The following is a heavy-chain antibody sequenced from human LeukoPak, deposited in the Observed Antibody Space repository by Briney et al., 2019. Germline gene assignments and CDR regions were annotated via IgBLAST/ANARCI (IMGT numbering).Heavy chain of an antibody. CDR1: GFTFSSYS. V-gene: IGHV3-21*01. J-gene: IGHJ4*02. D-gene: IGHD6-13*01. CDR2: ISSSSSYI. CDR3: ARDSSSWYNYFDY. Sequence: GGSLRLSCAASGFTFSSYSMNWVRQAPGKGLEWASSISSSSSYIYYADSVKGRFTISRDNAKNSLYLQMNSLRAEDTAVYYCARDSSSWYNYFDYWGQGTLVTVSS.